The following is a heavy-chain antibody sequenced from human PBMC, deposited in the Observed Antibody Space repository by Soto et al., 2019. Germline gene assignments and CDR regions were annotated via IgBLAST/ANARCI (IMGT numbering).Heavy chain of an antibody. V-gene: IGHV3-30*18. CDR1: GSTFSSYG. CDR3: AKDSNWNLDY. D-gene: IGHD1-1*01. Sequence: GGSLRLSCAASGSTFSSYGMHWVRQAPGKGLEWVAVISYDGSNKYYADSVKGRFTISRDNSKNTLYLQMNSLRAEDTAVYYCAKDSNWNLDYWGQGTLVTVSS. CDR2: ISYDGSNK. J-gene: IGHJ4*02.